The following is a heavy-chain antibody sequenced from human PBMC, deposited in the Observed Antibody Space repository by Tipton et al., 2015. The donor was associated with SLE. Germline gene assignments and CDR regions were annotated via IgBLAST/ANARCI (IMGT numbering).Heavy chain of an antibody. D-gene: IGHD1-26*01. V-gene: IGHV4-61*09. Sequence: LRLSCTVSGGSISSSSYYWSWIRQPAGKGLEWIGHIYTSGSTYNHPSLKSRVTISVDTSKNPFSLKLSSVTAADTAVYYCAREYGTWGQGTLVTVSS. CDR1: GGSISSSSYY. CDR3: AREYGT. CDR2: IYTSGST. J-gene: IGHJ5*02.